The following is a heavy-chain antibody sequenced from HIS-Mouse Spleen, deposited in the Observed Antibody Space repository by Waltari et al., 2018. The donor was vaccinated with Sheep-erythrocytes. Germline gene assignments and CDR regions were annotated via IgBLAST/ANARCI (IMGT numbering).Heavy chain of an antibody. CDR3: ARVASGATFDY. CDR1: GVTFSSYS. V-gene: IGHV3-21*01. Sequence: EVQLVESGGGLVKPGGSLRRACAASGVTFSSYSVNWVRQAPGKGLEWVSSISSSSSYIYYADSVKGRFTISRDNAKNSLYLQMNSLRAEDTAVYYCARVASGATFDYWGQGTLVTVSS. CDR2: ISSSSSYI. D-gene: IGHD1-26*01. J-gene: IGHJ4*02.